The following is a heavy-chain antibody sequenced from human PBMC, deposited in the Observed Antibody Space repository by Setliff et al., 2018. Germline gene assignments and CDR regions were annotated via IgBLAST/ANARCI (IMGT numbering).Heavy chain of an antibody. Sequence: SVKVSCKASGGTPSSLAITWVRQAPGQGLEWMGGTIPLLPLPNYAVKFQGRVTITADKSTSTAYMELSSLRSEDTAVYYCARNAITGTTKKYYYYMDVWGQGTTVTVSS. J-gene: IGHJ6*03. CDR3: ARNAITGTTKKYYYYMDV. V-gene: IGHV1-69*10. CDR1: GGTPSSLA. CDR2: TIPLLPLP. D-gene: IGHD1-7*01.